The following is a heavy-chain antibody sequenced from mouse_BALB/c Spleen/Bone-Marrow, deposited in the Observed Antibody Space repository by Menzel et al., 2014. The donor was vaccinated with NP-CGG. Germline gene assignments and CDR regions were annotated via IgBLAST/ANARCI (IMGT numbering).Heavy chain of an antibody. CDR2: IDPANGNT. J-gene: IGHJ3*01. CDR3: AAYYRYLAWFAY. Sequence: EVQLQQSGAELVKPGASVKLSCTASGFNIKDTYMHWVKQRPGQGLEWIGRIDPANGNTKYDPKFQGKATITADTSSNTAYLQLSSLTSEDTAVYYCAAYYRYLAWFAYWGQGTLVTVSA. CDR1: GFNIKDTY. D-gene: IGHD2-14*01. V-gene: IGHV14-3*02.